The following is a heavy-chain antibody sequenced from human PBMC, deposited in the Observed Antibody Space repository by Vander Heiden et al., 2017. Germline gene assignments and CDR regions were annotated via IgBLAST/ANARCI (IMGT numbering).Heavy chain of an antibody. V-gene: IGHV3-23*01. Sequence: EVQLLESGGGLVQPGGSLRLSCAASGFTFSSYAMSWVRQDPGKGLEWVSAISGSGGSTYYADSVKGRFTISRDNSKNTLYLQMNSLRAEDTAVYYCAKGYDILTGYYDDWGQGTLVTVSS. CDR2: ISGSGGST. CDR1: GFTFSSYA. CDR3: AKGYDILTGYYDD. J-gene: IGHJ4*02. D-gene: IGHD3-9*01.